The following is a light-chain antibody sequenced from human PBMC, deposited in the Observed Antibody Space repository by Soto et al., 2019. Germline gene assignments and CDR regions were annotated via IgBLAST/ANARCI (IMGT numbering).Light chain of an antibody. V-gene: IGKV3-20*01. CDR3: QQYGSSPRT. CDR1: QSVSTRS. J-gene: IGKJ1*01. CDR2: GAS. Sequence: IVWKKAPGTLSLSPGERATLSCRASQSVSTRSLAWYQQTGGQDQRLLSHGASSRATGIPDRFSGRGAGTDFTLTISRLEPEDFAVYYCQQYGSSPRTFGQGTKLDIK.